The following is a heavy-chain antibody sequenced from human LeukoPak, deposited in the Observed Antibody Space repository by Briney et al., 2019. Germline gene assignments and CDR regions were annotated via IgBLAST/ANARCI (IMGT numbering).Heavy chain of an antibody. J-gene: IGHJ6*02. Sequence: PGGSLRLSCAASGFTFSSYSMNWVRQAPGKGLEWVSSISSSSSYIYYADSVKGRFTISRDNAKNSLYLQMNSLRAEDTAVYYCARALQLPQSDYYYYGMDVWGQGTTVTVSS. CDR1: GFTFSSYS. CDR2: ISSSSSYI. V-gene: IGHV3-21*01. CDR3: ARALQLPQSDYYYYGMDV. D-gene: IGHD2-2*01.